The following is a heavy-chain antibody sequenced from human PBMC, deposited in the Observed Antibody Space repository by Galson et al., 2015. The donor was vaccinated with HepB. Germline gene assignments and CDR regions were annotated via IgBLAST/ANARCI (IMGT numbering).Heavy chain of an antibody. J-gene: IGHJ4*02. V-gene: IGHV3-23*01. Sequence: SLRLSCAASGFTFSVYAMTWVRLAPGKGLEWVSGISGSGHTTYYADSVKGRFTISRDNSKNTLSLQMNSLRADDTAIYYCAKDPDYDYFCGSFRPDSWGQGTLVIVSS. D-gene: IGHD3-16*02. CDR3: AKDPDYDYFCGSFRPDS. CDR1: GFTFSVYA. CDR2: ISGSGHTT.